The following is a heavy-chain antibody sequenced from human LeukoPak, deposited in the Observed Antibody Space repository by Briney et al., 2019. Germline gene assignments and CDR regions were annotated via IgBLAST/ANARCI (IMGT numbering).Heavy chain of an antibody. V-gene: IGHV3-21*01. J-gene: IGHJ4*02. D-gene: IGHD3-10*01. Sequence: GGSLRLSCAASGFTFSSYSMNWVRQAPGKGLEWVSSISSSSTYIYYADSVKGRFTISRDNAKNSLYLQVNSLRAEDTVVYYCASSSRGALDYWGQGTLVTVSS. CDR2: ISSSSTYI. CDR3: ASSSRGALDY. CDR1: GFTFSSYS.